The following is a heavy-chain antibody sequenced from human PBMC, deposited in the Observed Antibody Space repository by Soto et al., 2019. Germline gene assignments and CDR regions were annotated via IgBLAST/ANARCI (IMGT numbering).Heavy chain of an antibody. J-gene: IGHJ6*02. CDR2: IIPIFGTA. V-gene: IGHV1-69*13. CDR1: GGTFSSYA. D-gene: IGHD3-10*01. Sequence: VASVKVSCKASGGTFSSYAISWVRQAPGQGLEWMGGIIPIFGTANYAQKFQGRVTITADESTSTAYMELSSLRSEDTAVYYCARDRINYYGSGSYYNGDNYYYYYGVDVWGQGTTVTVSS. CDR3: ARDRINYYGSGSYYNGDNYYYYYGVDV.